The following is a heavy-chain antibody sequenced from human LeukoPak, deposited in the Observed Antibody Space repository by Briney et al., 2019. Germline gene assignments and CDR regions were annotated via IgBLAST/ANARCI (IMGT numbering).Heavy chain of an antibody. Sequence: GGSLRLSCAASGFTFSSYGMHWVRQAPGKGLEWVAVISYDGSDKYSADSVKGRFTISRDNSKNTLYLQMNSLRAEDTAVYYCAKGPLVVVITNYFDYWGQGTLVTVSS. V-gene: IGHV3-30*18. J-gene: IGHJ4*02. CDR2: ISYDGSDK. D-gene: IGHD3-22*01. CDR1: GFTFSSYG. CDR3: AKGPLVVVITNYFDY.